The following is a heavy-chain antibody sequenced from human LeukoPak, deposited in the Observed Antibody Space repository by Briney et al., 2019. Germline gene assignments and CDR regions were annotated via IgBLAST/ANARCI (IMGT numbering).Heavy chain of an antibody. CDR3: ARQEYSGSYLDS. CDR1: GYNFTTYW. J-gene: IGHJ4*02. CDR2: IYPGDSDT. V-gene: IGHV5-51*01. Sequence: LGESLKISCKTSGYNFTTYWIVWVRRMPGKGLEWMGIIYPGDSDTRYSPSFQGQVTISADRSISTAYLLWSSLKASDTAIYYCARQEYSGSYLDSWGQGTLVTVSS. D-gene: IGHD1-26*01.